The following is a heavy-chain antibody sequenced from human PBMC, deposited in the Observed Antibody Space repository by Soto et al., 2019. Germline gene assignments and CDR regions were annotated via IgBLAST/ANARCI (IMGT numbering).Heavy chain of an antibody. CDR3: ASSKLGYSYGPVFDY. Sequence: SSETLSLTCTVSGGSISSYYWSWIRQPPGKGLEWIGYIYYSGSTNYNPSLKSRVTISVDTSKNQFSLKLSSVTAADTAVYYCASSKLGYSYGPVFDYWGQGTLVTVSS. CDR1: GGSISSYY. D-gene: IGHD5-18*01. CDR2: IYYSGST. V-gene: IGHV4-59*01. J-gene: IGHJ4*02.